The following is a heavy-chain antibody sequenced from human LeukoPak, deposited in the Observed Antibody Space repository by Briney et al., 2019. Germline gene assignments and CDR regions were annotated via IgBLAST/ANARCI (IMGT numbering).Heavy chain of an antibody. V-gene: IGHV5-10-1*01. CDR3: ARLTAAGGYFFDD. CDR2: INPSGSYN. CDR1: GYNFISYW. D-gene: IGHD6-13*01. Sequence: GESLRISWKGSGYNFISYWISWVRQMPGKGLGWMGSINPSGSYNNYSPSFQGHVTNSADKSISAAYLQWSSLKASDTARYYCARLTAAGGYFFDDWGQGTLVTVSS. J-gene: IGHJ4*02.